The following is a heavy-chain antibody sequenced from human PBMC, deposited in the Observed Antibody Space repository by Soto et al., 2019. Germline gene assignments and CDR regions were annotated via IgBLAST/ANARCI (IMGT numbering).Heavy chain of an antibody. Sequence: GGSLRLSCVASGFTFRAYTMNWVRQSPGKGLEWVSGIRGFSPYTFYSESVKGRFTISRDNAKNSLYLQMNSLRAEDTAVYYCARDRGYDAHDYYYNAMDVWGQGTTVTVSS. CDR3: ARDRGYDAHDYYYNAMDV. V-gene: IGHV3-21*01. CDR1: GFTFRAYT. J-gene: IGHJ6*02. CDR2: IRGFSPYT. D-gene: IGHD2-15*01.